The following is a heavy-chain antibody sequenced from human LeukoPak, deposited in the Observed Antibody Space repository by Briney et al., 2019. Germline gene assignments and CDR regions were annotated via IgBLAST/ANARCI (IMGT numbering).Heavy chain of an antibody. CDR1: GYTFSSYG. J-gene: IGHJ4*02. Sequence: ASVKVSCKASGYTFSSYGISWVRKAPGQGLEWMGWISAYNGNTNYAQKFQGRVTMTTDTSTSTAYMELRSLRSDDTAFYYCARDLSLGRHDYGEPFDYWGQGTLVTVSS. CDR3: ARDLSLGRHDYGEPFDY. CDR2: ISAYNGNT. D-gene: IGHD4-17*01. V-gene: IGHV1-18*01.